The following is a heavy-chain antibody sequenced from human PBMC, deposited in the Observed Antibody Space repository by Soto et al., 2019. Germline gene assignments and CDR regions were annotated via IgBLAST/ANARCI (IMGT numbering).Heavy chain of an antibody. CDR2: IDEDGSTT. Sequence: EVQLLESGGGLVQPGGSLRVSCAVSGFIFSDHAMNWVRQAPGKGLEWVSSIDEDGSTTHYADSVKGRFTISRDNSKNTLYLQMDSLRAEDTALCYCAKVLYGFSYGKCDYWGQGTLVTVSS. CDR3: AKVLYGFSYGKCDY. V-gene: IGHV3-23*01. D-gene: IGHD1-1*01. J-gene: IGHJ4*02. CDR1: GFIFSDHA.